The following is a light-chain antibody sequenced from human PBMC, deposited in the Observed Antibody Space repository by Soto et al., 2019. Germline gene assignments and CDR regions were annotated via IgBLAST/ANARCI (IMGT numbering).Light chain of an antibody. CDR1: SSDVGAYNF. Sequence: QSVLTKPASVSLSPGQSITMSCTGSSSDVGAYNFVSWYRHHPGKAPKLILYEVTTRPSGVSSRFSGSKSGNTASLTISGLQADDEANYYCSSYTSTNTPYVFGTGTKVTVL. V-gene: IGLV2-14*01. J-gene: IGLJ1*01. CDR3: SSYTSTNTPYV. CDR2: EVT.